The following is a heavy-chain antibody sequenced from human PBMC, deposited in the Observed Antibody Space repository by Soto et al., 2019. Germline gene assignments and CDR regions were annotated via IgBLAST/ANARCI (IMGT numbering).Heavy chain of an antibody. D-gene: IGHD3-22*01. CDR2: VILNSGDT. J-gene: IGHJ4*02. CDR1: GYHD. V-gene: IGHV1-8*01. CDR3: ATYEVATGFTY. Sequence: ASVKVSCKTSGYHDINWVRQAPGQGLEWMGWVILNSGDTGNAQKFQGRLTLTGDTSTSTVYMELRDLRSEDTAVYYCATYEVATGFTYWGQGTLVTVS.